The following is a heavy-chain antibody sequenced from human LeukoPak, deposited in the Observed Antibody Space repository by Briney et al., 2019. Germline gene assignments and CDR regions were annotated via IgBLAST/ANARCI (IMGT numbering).Heavy chain of an antibody. D-gene: IGHD2-2*01. V-gene: IGHV3-23*01. J-gene: IGHJ4*02. CDR2: ISGSGGST. Sequence: PGGSLRLSCAASGFTFSSYGMHWVRQAPGKGLEWVSAISGSGGSTYYADSVKGRFTISRDNAKNSLYLQMNSLRAEDTAVYYCARDWYQSPFDYWGQGTLVTVSS. CDR3: ARDWYQSPFDY. CDR1: GFTFSSYG.